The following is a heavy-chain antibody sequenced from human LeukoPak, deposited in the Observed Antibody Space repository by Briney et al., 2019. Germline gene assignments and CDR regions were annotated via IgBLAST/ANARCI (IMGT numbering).Heavy chain of an antibody. J-gene: IGHJ4*02. CDR3: ARVLDTAMVIVY. CDR1: GYTFTVYD. D-gene: IGHD5-18*01. V-gene: IGHV1-8*01. Sequence: ASVKVSCKASGYTFTVYDINWVRQATGQGLEWMGWMNPNSGNTGYAQKFQGRVTMTRNTSISTAYMELSSLRSEDTAVYYCARVLDTAMVIVYWGQGTLVTVSS. CDR2: MNPNSGNT.